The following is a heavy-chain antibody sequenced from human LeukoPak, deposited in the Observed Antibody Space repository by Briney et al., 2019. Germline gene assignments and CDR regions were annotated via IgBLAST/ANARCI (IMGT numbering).Heavy chain of an antibody. CDR1: GFTFSSYG. V-gene: IGHV3-33*01. CDR2: IWYDGSNK. Sequence: PGRSLRLSCAASGFTFSSYGMHWVRQAPGKGLEWVAVIWYDGSNKYYADSVKGRFTISRDNSKNTLYLQMNSLGAEDTAVYYCARDLKYYYGSGTDYWGQGTLVTVSS. D-gene: IGHD3-10*01. CDR3: ARDLKYYYGSGTDY. J-gene: IGHJ4*02.